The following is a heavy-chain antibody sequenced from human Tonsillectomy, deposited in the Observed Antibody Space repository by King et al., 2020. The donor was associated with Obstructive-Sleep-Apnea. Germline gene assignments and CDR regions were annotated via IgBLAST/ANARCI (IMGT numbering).Heavy chain of an antibody. CDR3: ARDRGAGYPFDY. J-gene: IGHJ4*02. V-gene: IGHV4-59*01. Sequence: VQLQESGPGLVKPSETLSLTCTVSGGSISSYYWSWIRQPPGKGLEWIGYIYYSGSTNYNPSLKSRVTISVDTSKNQFSLKLSSVTAADTAVYYCARDRGAGYPFDYWGQGTLVTVSS. D-gene: IGHD5-12*01. CDR1: GGSISSYY. CDR2: IYYSGST.